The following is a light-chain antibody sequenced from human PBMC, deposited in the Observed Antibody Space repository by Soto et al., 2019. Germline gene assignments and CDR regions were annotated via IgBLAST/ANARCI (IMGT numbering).Light chain of an antibody. CDR1: SSDVGTYNY. J-gene: IGLJ1*01. CDR2: EVN. Sequence: QSALTQPPSASGSPGQSVTISCTGTSSDVGTYNYVSWYQQHPGKAPKLMIYEVNKRPPGVPDRFSGSKSGIMASLTVSGLQAEDEADYYCSSYAGNNNLYVFGTGTKVTVL. CDR3: SSYAGNNNLYV. V-gene: IGLV2-8*01.